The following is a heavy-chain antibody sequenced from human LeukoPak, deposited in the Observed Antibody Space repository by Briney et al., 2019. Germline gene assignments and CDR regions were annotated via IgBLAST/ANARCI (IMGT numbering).Heavy chain of an antibody. Sequence: AASVKVSCKASGGTFSSYAISWVRQAPGQGLEWMGRIIPILGIANYAQKFQGRVTITADKSTSTAYMELSSLRSEDTAVYYCARDIRYDSSGYYYEYYWGQGTLVTVSS. CDR1: GGTFSSYA. V-gene: IGHV1-69*04. CDR3: ARDIRYDSSGYYYEYY. D-gene: IGHD3-22*01. J-gene: IGHJ4*02. CDR2: IIPILGIA.